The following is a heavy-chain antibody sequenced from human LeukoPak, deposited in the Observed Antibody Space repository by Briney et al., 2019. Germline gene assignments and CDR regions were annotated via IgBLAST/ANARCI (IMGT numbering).Heavy chain of an antibody. CDR1: GYTFTSYA. CDR3: ARDTEGEYSSGWYGVFFDY. D-gene: IGHD6-19*01. J-gene: IGHJ4*02. V-gene: IGHV1-3*01. CDR2: INAGNGNT. Sequence: ASVKVSCKASGYTFTSYAMHWVRQAPGQRLEWMGWINAGNGNTKYSQKFQGRVTITRDTSASTAYMELSSLRSEDTAVYYCARDTEGEYSSGWYGVFFDYWGQGTLVTVSS.